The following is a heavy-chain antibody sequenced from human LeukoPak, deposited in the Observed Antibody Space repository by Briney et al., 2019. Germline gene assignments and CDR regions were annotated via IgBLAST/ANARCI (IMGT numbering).Heavy chain of an antibody. Sequence: SVKVSCKASGGTFSSYAISWVRQAPGQGLEWMGGIIPIFGTANYAQKFQGRVTITADESTSTAYMELSSLRSEDTAVYYCATENYDFWSGYGTYYMDVWGKGTAVTVSS. CDR1: GGTFSSYA. V-gene: IGHV1-69*01. CDR2: IIPIFGTA. J-gene: IGHJ6*03. CDR3: ATENYDFWSGYGTYYMDV. D-gene: IGHD3-3*01.